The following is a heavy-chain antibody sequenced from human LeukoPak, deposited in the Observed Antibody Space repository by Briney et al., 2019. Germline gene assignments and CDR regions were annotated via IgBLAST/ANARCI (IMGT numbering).Heavy chain of an antibody. Sequence: ASVKVPCKASGFTFTSSAVQWVRQARGQRLERIGWIVVGSGNTNYAQKFQERVTITRDMSTSTAYMELSSLRSEDTAVYYCAATIQLADLFDYWGQGTLVTVSS. CDR1: GFTFTSSA. J-gene: IGHJ4*02. CDR2: IVVGSGNT. CDR3: AATIQLADLFDY. V-gene: IGHV1-58*01. D-gene: IGHD5-18*01.